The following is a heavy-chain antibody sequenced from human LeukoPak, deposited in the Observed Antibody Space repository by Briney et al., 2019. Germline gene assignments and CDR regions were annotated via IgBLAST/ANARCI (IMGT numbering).Heavy chain of an antibody. D-gene: IGHD2-2*01. Sequence: PGGSLRLSCAASGFTVSSNYMSWVRQAPGKGLEWVSVIYSGGSTYYADSVKGRFTISGDNAKNALYLQMHSLRVEDTAVYYCARESIVVVPTTMDDASDIWGQGTMVTVSS. V-gene: IGHV3-53*01. CDR2: IYSGGST. CDR3: ARESIVVVPTTMDDASDI. CDR1: GFTVSSNY. J-gene: IGHJ3*02.